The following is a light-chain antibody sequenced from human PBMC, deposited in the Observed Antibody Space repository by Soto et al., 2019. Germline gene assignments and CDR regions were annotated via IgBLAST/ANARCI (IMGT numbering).Light chain of an antibody. CDR1: QSVSSD. Sequence: EVVMTQSPATLSVSPGERATLSCRASQSVSSDLAWYHQKPGQAPRLLIYGASTRATGIPGRFSGSGSGTEFTLNISSLQSEDFAVYFCQQYNNWPITFGQGTRLETK. CDR3: QQYNNWPIT. J-gene: IGKJ5*01. V-gene: IGKV3-15*01. CDR2: GAS.